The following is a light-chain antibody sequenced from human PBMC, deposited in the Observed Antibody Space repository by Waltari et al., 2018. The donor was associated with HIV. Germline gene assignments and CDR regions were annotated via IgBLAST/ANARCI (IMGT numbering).Light chain of an antibody. CDR1: QSVDSRF. J-gene: IGKJ4*01. CDR3: QQYGSSLLT. V-gene: IGKV3-20*01. CDR2: GAS. Sequence: VLTQSPGTLSLSPGERATLSCRASQSVDSRFLLWYQQKPGQAPRLLIYGASSRATGIPDRFSGSGSGTDFTLTISRLDPEDFAVYYCQQYGSSLLTFGGGTKVEIK.